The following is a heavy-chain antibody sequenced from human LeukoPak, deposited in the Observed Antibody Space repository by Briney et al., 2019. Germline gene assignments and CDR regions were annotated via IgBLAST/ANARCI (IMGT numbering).Heavy chain of an antibody. CDR1: GYTFTGYY. CDR3: ASSKDYHDSSGYARTLDY. CDR2: IIPIFGTA. J-gene: IGHJ4*02. Sequence: SVKVSCKASGYTFTGYYMHWVRQAPGQGLEWMGGIIPIFGTANYAQKFQGRVTITADESTSTAYMELSSLRSEDTAIYYCASSKDYHDSSGYARTLDYWGQGTLVTVSS. V-gene: IGHV1-69*13. D-gene: IGHD3-22*01.